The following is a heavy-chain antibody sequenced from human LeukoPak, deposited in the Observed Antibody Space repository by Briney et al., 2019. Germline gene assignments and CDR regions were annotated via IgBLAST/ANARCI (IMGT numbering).Heavy chain of an antibody. Sequence: AGGSLRLSCAASGFTFSNSAMSWVRQAPGKGLEWVSAISGSGGTTNYADSVKGRFTISRDDSKNTLYLQMNSLRAEDTAVYFCAKDDPRAALDYWGQGTLVTVSS. CDR1: GFTFSNSA. J-gene: IGHJ4*02. CDR2: ISGSGGTT. V-gene: IGHV3-23*01. CDR3: AKDDPRAALDY. D-gene: IGHD2-15*01.